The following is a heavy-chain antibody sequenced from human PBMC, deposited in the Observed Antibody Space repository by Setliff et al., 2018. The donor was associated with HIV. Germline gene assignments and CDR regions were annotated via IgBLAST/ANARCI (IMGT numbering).Heavy chain of an antibody. V-gene: IGHV1-24*01. CDR2: FNPEEGKT. CDR1: GYTLSELS. CDR3: EASISSRHYYGSAL. D-gene: IGHD3-10*01. J-gene: IGHJ2*01. Sequence: GASVKVSCKISGYTLSELSMHWVRQAPGKGLEWMVGFNPEEGKTIYAQKFQGRVTMTEDTSTDTAFMDLNNLRSEDTAVYYCEASISSRHYYGSALWGRGTLVTVSS.